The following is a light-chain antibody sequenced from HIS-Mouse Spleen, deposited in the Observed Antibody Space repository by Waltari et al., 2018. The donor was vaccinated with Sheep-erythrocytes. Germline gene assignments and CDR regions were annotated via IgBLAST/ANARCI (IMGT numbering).Light chain of an antibody. Sequence: QPALPQPASVSGSPGQSITIPCTVTMRDVGRYNLFSSYQQHPGKAPKLKIYEGSKRPSGVSNRFSGSKSGNTASLTISGLQAEDEADYYCCSYAGSSTPWVFGGGTKLTVL. J-gene: IGLJ3*02. CDR3: CSYAGSSTPWV. V-gene: IGLV2-23*01. CDR2: EGS. CDR1: MRDVGRYNL.